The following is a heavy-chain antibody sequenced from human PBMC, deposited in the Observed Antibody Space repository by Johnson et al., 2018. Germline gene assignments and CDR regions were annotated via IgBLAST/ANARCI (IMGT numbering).Heavy chain of an antibody. J-gene: IGHJ4*02. Sequence: QVQLVQSGAELKKPGSSVTVACKASGGTLTTFAFNWVRQAPGQGLEWMGGIIPMLGTPTYAQKFQARVTITADESTSTAYLGEGNLRSDDTALYYCARGTGYNRNWYAYFDYWGQGTLVTVSS. D-gene: IGHD1-14*01. CDR3: ARGTGYNRNWYAYFDY. V-gene: IGHV1-69*01. CDR2: IIPMLGTP. CDR1: GGTLTTFA.